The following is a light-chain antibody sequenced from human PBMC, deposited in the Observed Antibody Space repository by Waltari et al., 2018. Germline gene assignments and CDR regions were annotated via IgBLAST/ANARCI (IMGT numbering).Light chain of an antibody. V-gene: IGKV1-39*01. CDR2: ASS. Sequence: DIQMPQSPSSLSASVGDRVTITCRASQSISTFLNWYQQKPTKAPKLLIYASSTLQSGVPSRFTGSGSGTDFTLTISCLQPEDFATYYCQQSYSTPYTFGQGTQVDIK. CDR3: QQSYSTPYT. CDR1: QSISTF. J-gene: IGKJ2*01.